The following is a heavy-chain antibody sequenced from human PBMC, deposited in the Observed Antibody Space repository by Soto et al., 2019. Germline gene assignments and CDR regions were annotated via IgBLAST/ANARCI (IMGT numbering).Heavy chain of an antibody. CDR3: ARDPTAAGIYTYYYYYGMDV. V-gene: IGHV6-1*01. J-gene: IGHJ6*02. D-gene: IGHD6-13*01. CDR1: GDSVSSNSAA. Sequence: SQTLSLTCAISGDSVSSNSAAWNWIRQSPSRGLEWLGRTYYRSKWYNDYAVSVKSRITINPDTSKNQFSLQLNSVTPEDTAVYYCARDPTAAGIYTYYYYYGMDVWGQGTTVNVSS. CDR2: TYYRSKWYN.